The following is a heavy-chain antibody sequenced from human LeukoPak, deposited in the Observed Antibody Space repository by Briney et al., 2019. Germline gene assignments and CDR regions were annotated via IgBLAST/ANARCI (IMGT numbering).Heavy chain of an antibody. J-gene: IGHJ4*02. Sequence: PGGSLRLSCAASGFTFSDYYMSWIRQAPGKGLEWVAVISYDGSNKYYADSVKGRFTISRDNSKNTLYLQMNSLRAEDTAVYYCAKAMLRFLEWLPSDYWGQGTLVTVSS. CDR1: GFTFSDYY. D-gene: IGHD3-3*01. V-gene: IGHV3-30*18. CDR3: AKAMLRFLEWLPSDY. CDR2: ISYDGSNK.